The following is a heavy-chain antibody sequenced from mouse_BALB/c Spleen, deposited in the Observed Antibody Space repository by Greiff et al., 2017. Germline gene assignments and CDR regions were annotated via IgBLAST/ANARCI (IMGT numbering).Heavy chain of an antibody. CDR2: ISYSGST. CDR3: ARSFTTVVGDWYFDV. J-gene: IGHJ1*01. CDR1: GYSITSDYA. V-gene: IGHV3-2*02. Sequence: EVQLQQSGPGLVKPSQSLSLTCTVTGYSITSDYAWNWIRQFPGNKLEWMGYISYSGSTSYNPSLKSRISITRDTSKNQFFLQLNSVTTEDTATYYCARSFTTVVGDWYFDVWGAGTTVTVSS. D-gene: IGHD1-1*01.